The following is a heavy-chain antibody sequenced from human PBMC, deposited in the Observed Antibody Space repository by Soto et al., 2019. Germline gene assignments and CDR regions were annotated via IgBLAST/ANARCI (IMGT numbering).Heavy chain of an antibody. Sequence: QVQLVESGGGLVKPGGSLRLSCAASGFTFSDYYMSWIRQAPGRGLEWVSYISSSSSYTNYADSVKGRFTISRDNAKNSLYLQMNSLRAEDTAVYYCARGWFGEEMWSFDYWGQGTLVTVSS. D-gene: IGHD3-10*01. V-gene: IGHV3-11*05. CDR1: GFTFSDYY. CDR3: ARGWFGEEMWSFDY. J-gene: IGHJ4*02. CDR2: ISSSSSYT.